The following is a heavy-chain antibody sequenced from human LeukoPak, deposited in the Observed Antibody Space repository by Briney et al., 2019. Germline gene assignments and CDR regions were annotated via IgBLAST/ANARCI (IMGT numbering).Heavy chain of an antibody. J-gene: IGHJ5*01. D-gene: IGHD6-19*01. CDR1: GLIFNNSV. CDR3: ARASGSGWGS. CDR2: ISSDGGDT. V-gene: IGHV3-64*01. Sequence: GGSLRLSCAASGLIFNNSVMYWVRQAPGKGLEYVAAISSDGGDTFYANSVKGRFTISRDNSKNRLYLQMGSLRGEDMGVYYCARASGSGWGSWGPGTLVTVSS.